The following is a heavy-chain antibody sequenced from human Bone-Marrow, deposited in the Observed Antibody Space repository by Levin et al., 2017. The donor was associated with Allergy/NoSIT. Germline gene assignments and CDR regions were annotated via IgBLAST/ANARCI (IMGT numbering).Heavy chain of an antibody. CDR1: GDSINSNNW. J-gene: IGHJ6*03. D-gene: IGHD3-16*01. V-gene: IGHV4-4*02. Sequence: SETLSLTCAVSGDSINSNNWWSWVRQTPGKGLEWIGEISPRGTINYNPSLKIRVTMSVDTSKNQFSLRLSSVTAADTAVYYCARNQRGRGYYYYYMDVWGRGTTVTVSS. CDR2: ISPRGTI. CDR3: ARNQRGRGYYYYYMDV.